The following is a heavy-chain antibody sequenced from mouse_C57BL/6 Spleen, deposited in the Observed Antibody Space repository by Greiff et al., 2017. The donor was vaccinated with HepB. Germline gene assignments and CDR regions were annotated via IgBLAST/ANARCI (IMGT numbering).Heavy chain of an antibody. Sequence: EVKLEESGPGLVKPSQSLSLTCSVTGYSITSGYYWNWIRQFPGNKLEWMGYISYDGSNNYNPSLKNRISITRDTSKNQFFLKLNSVTTEETATYYCARVGDYYSNLDYWGQGTTLTVSS. CDR2: ISYDGSN. CDR3: ARVGDYYSNLDY. V-gene: IGHV3-6*01. J-gene: IGHJ2*01. D-gene: IGHD2-5*01. CDR1: GYSITSGYY.